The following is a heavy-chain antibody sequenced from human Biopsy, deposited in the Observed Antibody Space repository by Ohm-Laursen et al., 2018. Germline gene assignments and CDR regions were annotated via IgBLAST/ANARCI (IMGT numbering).Heavy chain of an antibody. CDR1: GGSFSGYY. CDR3: ARGSNWNDWSFDY. J-gene: IGHJ4*02. D-gene: IGHD1-20*01. CDR2: MNHGGST. Sequence: SDTLSPTCAVYGGSFSGYYWSWIRQPPGKGLEWIGEMNHGGSTNYNSSLKSRVTISVDTSKNQFSLKLNSVTATDTAVYYCARGSNWNDWSFDYWGQGTVVTVPS. V-gene: IGHV4-34*01.